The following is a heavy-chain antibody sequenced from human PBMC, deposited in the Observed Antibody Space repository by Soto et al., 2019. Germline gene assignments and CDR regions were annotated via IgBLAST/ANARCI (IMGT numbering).Heavy chain of an antibody. CDR1: GFTFSSYG. V-gene: IGHV3-30*18. D-gene: IGHD2-15*01. CDR3: AKDFMVESCSGGSCYYPVTAIRVVGYYYGMDV. CDR2: ISYDGSNK. Sequence: PGGSLRLSCAASGFTFSSYGMHWVRQAPGKGLEWAAVISYDGSNKYYADSVKGRFTISRDNSKNTLYLQMNSLRAEDTAVYYCAKDFMVESCSGGSCYYPVTAIRVVGYYYGMDVWGQGTTVTVSS. J-gene: IGHJ6*02.